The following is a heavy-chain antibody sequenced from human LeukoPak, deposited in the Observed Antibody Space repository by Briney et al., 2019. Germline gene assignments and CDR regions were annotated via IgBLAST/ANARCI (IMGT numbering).Heavy chain of an antibody. J-gene: IGHJ3*02. CDR2: ISGSGGST. CDR1: GFTFSSYA. V-gene: IGHV3-23*01. CDR3: AKFLGKSWGNQNAFDI. D-gene: IGHD3-3*01. Sequence: GESLRLSCAASGFTFSSYAMSWVRQAPGKGLEWVSAISGSGGSTYYADSVKGRFTISRDNSKSTLYLQMNSLRAEDTAVYYCAKFLGKSWGNQNAFDIWGQGTMVTVSS.